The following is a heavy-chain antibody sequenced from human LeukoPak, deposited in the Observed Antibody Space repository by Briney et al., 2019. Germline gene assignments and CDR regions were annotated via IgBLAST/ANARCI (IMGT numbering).Heavy chain of an antibody. CDR3: TRMTAGHDY. Sequence: SETLSLTCAAFGVSFDDYYWSWVRQTPGKGLEWIGEINHSGYTNDSPSLKSRVTLSIDTSRKQFSLNLRSVTVADTGIYYCTRMTAGHDYWGQGTLVTVSS. D-gene: IGHD2-21*02. CDR2: INHSGYT. J-gene: IGHJ4*02. CDR1: GVSFDDYY. V-gene: IGHV4-34*01.